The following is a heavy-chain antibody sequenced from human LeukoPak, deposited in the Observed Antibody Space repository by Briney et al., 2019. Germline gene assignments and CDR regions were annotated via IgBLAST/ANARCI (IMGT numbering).Heavy chain of an antibody. CDR2: ISSSGSTI. CDR1: GFTFSDYY. Sequence: GGSLRLSCAASGFTFSDYYMSWIRQAPGKGLEWVSYISSSGSTIYYADSVKGRFTISRDNAKNSVFLQMNSLRAEDTAVYYCAKEVRKWELLPHYWGQGTLVTVSS. D-gene: IGHD1-26*01. V-gene: IGHV3-11*01. CDR3: AKEVRKWELLPHY. J-gene: IGHJ4*02.